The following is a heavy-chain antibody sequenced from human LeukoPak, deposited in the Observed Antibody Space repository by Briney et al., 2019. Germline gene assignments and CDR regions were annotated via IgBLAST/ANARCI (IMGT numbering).Heavy chain of an antibody. J-gene: IGHJ6*02. D-gene: IGHD4-17*01. CDR1: GGSISRYY. V-gene: IGHV4-59*01. Sequence: PSETLSLTCTVSGGSISRYYWSWIRQPPGKGLEWMGYIYFSGATNYNPSLKSRVTISVDTSKNQFSLKLSSVTAADTAVYYCAREDPQTTVPEGLDVWGQGTTVIVSS. CDR2: IYFSGAT. CDR3: AREDPQTTVPEGLDV.